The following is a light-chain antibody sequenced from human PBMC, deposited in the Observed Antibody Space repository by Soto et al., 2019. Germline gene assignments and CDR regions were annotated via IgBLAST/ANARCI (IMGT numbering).Light chain of an antibody. J-gene: IGKJ1*01. Sequence: EIVLRQSPGTLSLSPGERATLSCRSSQSVSSSYLAWYQQKPGQAPRLLISGASSRATGIPDRFSGSGSGTDFTLTISRLEPEDFAVYYCQQYGSSPPVTFGQGTKVDIK. CDR2: GAS. CDR1: QSVSSSY. CDR3: QQYGSSPPVT. V-gene: IGKV3-20*01.